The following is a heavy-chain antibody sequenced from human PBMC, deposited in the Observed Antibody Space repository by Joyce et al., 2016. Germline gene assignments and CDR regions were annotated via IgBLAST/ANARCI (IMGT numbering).Heavy chain of an antibody. Sequence: QVQLVESGGGVVQPGRSLRLSCAASGLTLSNYGVHWVRQAPGKGLEWVAVISYDGIYKYYSDSEKGQLTISRDNSKNTVFLEMNSLRTEDTAVYYCAKILTATYSSGWFLDYWGQGTLVTVSS. CDR2: ISYDGIYK. D-gene: IGHD6-25*01. V-gene: IGHV3-30*18. CDR1: GLTLSNYG. J-gene: IGHJ4*02. CDR3: AKILTATYSSGWFLDY.